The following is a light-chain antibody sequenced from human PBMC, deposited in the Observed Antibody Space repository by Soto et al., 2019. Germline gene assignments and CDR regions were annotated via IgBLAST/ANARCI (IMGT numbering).Light chain of an antibody. CDR3: QQYDSLPLT. CDR1: QSISSW. Sequence: DIQMTQSPSTLSASVGDRVTITCRASQSISSWLAWYQQKPGKAPQLLIFDVSNLQTGVPSRFSGGGSGTDFALTISILEPEDIATYYCQQYDSLPLTFGQGTRLEIK. V-gene: IGKV1-33*01. CDR2: DVS. J-gene: IGKJ5*01.